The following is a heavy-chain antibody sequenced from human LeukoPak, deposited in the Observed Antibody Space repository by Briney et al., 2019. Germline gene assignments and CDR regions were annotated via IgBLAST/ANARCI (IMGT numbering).Heavy chain of an antibody. CDR1: GGTFTSYS. D-gene: IGHD3-9*01. J-gene: IGHJ4*02. CDR3: ARSKALRLDDIYY. Sequence: SVKVSCKASGGTFTSYSISWVRQAPGQGLEWMGGIIPIFGTANYAQKFQGRVTITADESTSTAYMELSSLRSEDTAVYYCARSKALRLDDIYYWGQGTLVTVSS. V-gene: IGHV1-69*01. CDR2: IIPIFGTA.